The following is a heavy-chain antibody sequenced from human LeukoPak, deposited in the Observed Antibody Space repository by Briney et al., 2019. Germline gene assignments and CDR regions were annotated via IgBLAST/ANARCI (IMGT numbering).Heavy chain of an antibody. J-gene: IGHJ5*02. CDR2: INHSGST. V-gene: IGHV4-34*01. CDR1: GGSFSGYY. CDR3: ARHVLLWLGELFFQYNWFDP. Sequence: SETLSLTCAVYGGSFSGYYWSWIRQPPGKGLEWIGEINHSGSTNYNPSLKSRVTISVDTSKNQFSLKLSSVTAADTAVYYCARHVLLWLGELFFQYNWFDPWGQGTLVTVSS. D-gene: IGHD3-10*01.